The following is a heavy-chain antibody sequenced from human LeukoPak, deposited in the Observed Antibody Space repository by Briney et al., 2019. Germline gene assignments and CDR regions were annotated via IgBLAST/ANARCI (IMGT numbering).Heavy chain of an antibody. V-gene: IGHV3-66*01. CDR3: AREGGPTYCCSSSRSEYHHYYGMDV. Sequence: LGGSLRLSCAASGFTVSSNYMSWVRQAPGKGLEWVSVIYSGGSTYYADSVRGRFTISRDNSKNTLYLQMNSLRAEDTAVYYCAREGGPTYCCSSSRSEYHHYYGMDVWGQGTTVTVSS. CDR1: GFTVSSNY. J-gene: IGHJ6*02. CDR2: IYSGGST. D-gene: IGHD2-2*01.